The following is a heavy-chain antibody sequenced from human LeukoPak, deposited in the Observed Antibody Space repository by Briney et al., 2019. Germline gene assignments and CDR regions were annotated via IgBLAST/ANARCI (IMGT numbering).Heavy chain of an antibody. V-gene: IGHV3-23*01. J-gene: IGHJ4*02. CDR2: ISGSGGST. CDR1: GFTFSSYG. D-gene: IGHD3-22*01. CDR3: AKAGSSGYSLFDY. Sequence: GGTLRLSCAASGFTFSSYGMSWVRQAPGKGLEWVSAISGSGGSTYYADSVKGRFTISRDNSKNTLYLQMNSLRAEDTAVYYCAKAGSSGYSLFDYWGQGTLVTVSS.